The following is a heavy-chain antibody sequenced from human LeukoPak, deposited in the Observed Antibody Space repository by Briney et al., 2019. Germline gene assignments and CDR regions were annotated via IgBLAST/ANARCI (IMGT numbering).Heavy chain of an antibody. CDR2: INPSGDST. J-gene: IGHJ5*02. D-gene: IGHD1-26*01. CDR3: ARGNSVGDNAWWFDP. V-gene: IGHV1-46*01. CDR1: GYSFTSYY. Sequence: GASVKVSCKASGYSFTSYYMHWVRQAPGQGLEWMGIINPSGDSTSYAQKFQGRVTMTRDMSTSTDYMELSSLRSEDTAVYYCARGNSVGDNAWWFDPWGQGTLVTVSS.